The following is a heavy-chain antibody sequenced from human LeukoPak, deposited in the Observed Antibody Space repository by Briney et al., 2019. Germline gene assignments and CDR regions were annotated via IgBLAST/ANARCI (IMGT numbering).Heavy chain of an antibody. D-gene: IGHD3-10*01. V-gene: IGHV3-23*01. CDR2: ISGSGGST. J-gene: IGHJ4*02. Sequence: PGGSLRLSCAASGFTFSNYAMSWVRQVPGKGLEWVSGISGSGGSTYYADSVKGRFSISRDNSKNTVYLQINSRRAEETAVYYCVKETASDFGGAVDYWGQGTLVTVSS. CDR3: VKETASDFGGAVDY. CDR1: GFTFSNYA.